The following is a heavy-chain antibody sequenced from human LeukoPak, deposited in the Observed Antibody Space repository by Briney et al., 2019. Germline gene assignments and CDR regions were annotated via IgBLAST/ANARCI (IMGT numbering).Heavy chain of an antibody. V-gene: IGHV3-23*01. D-gene: IGHD1-1*01. Sequence: GGSLRLSCTASGFTFCDYAMSWVRQAPGKGLEWVSAISGSGGSTYYADSVKGRFTISRDNSKNTLYLQMNSLRAEDTAVYCCAIQPPTGTTRDWFDPWGQGTLVTVSS. CDR2: ISGSGGST. CDR1: GFTFCDYA. J-gene: IGHJ5*02. CDR3: AIQPPTGTTRDWFDP.